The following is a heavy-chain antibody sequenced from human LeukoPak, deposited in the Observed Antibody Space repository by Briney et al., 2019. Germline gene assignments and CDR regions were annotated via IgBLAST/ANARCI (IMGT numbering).Heavy chain of an antibody. CDR3: ASDRGAYYYYYGVDV. CDR2: ISYDGSNK. D-gene: IGHD2-15*01. V-gene: IGHV3-30*04. Sequence: GGSLRLSCAASGFTFSSYAMHWVRQAPGKGLEWVAVISYDGSNKYYADSVKGRFTISRDNSKNTLYLQMNSLRAEDTAVYYCASDRGAYYYYYGVDVWGQGTTVTVSS. CDR1: GFTFSSYA. J-gene: IGHJ6*02.